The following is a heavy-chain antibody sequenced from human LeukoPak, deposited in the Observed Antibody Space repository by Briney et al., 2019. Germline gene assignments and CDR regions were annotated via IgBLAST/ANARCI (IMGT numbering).Heavy chain of an antibody. D-gene: IGHD6-19*01. V-gene: IGHV3-21*01. CDR1: GFTFSNYN. CDR3: AREKMVAGTEDAFDI. Sequence: GGSLRLSCAASGFTFSNYNMNWVRQAPGKGLEWVSSISSSSSYIYYTDSVKGRFTISRDNAKNSLYLQMNSLRAEDTAVYYYAREKMVAGTEDAFDIWGQGTMVTVSS. CDR2: ISSSSSYI. J-gene: IGHJ3*02.